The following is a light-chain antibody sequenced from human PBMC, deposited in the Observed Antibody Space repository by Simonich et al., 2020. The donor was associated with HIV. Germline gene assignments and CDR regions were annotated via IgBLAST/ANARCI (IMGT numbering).Light chain of an antibody. CDR1: SSDVGGYNY. CDR2: DVS. J-gene: IGLJ2*01. V-gene: IGLV2-14*01. Sequence: QSALTQPASVSGSPGQSITISCTGTSSDVGGYNYVSWYQQHPGKAPNLMIYDVSKPPSGVSNRFSVSKSGNTASLTISGLQAEDEADYYCSSYTSSSTLVFGGGTKLTVL. CDR3: SSYTSSSTLV.